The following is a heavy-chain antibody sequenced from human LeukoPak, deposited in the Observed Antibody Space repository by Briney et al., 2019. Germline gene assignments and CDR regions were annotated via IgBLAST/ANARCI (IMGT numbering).Heavy chain of an antibody. V-gene: IGHV3-21*01. CDR3: ARARWGQTMVRGVPSYYYYGMDV. CDR1: GFTFSSYS. CDR2: ISSSSSYI. J-gene: IGHJ6*02. D-gene: IGHD3-10*01. Sequence: GGSLRLSCAASGFTFSSYSMNWVRQAPGKGLEWVSSISSSSSYIYYADSVKGRFTISRDNAKNSLYLQMNSLRAEDTAVYYCARARWGQTMVRGVPSYYYYGMDVWGQGTTVTVSS.